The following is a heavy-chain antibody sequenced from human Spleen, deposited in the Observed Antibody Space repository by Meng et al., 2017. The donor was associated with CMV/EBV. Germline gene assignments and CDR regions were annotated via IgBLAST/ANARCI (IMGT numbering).Heavy chain of an antibody. Sequence: SETLSLTCAVYGGSFSGYYWSWIRQPPGKGLEWIGEINHSGSTNYNPSLKIRVTISVDTSKNQFSLKLSSVTAADTAVYYCARDTNDFWSDYLVGAFDMWGQGTMVTVSS. J-gene: IGHJ3*02. D-gene: IGHD3-3*01. CDR1: GGSFSGYY. V-gene: IGHV4-34*01. CDR2: INHSGST. CDR3: ARDTNDFWSDYLVGAFDM.